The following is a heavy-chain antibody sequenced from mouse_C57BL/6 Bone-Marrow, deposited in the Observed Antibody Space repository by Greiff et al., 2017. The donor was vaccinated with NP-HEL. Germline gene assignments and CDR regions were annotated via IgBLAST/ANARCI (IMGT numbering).Heavy chain of an antibody. CDR1: GYAFSSYW. CDR3: AREGTLYAMDY. D-gene: IGHD3-3*01. CDR2: IYPGDGDT. J-gene: IGHJ4*01. Sequence: QVQLQQSGAELVKPGASVKISCKASGYAFSSYWMNWVKQRPGKGLEWIGQIYPGDGDTNYNGKFKGKATLTADKSSSTAYMQLSSLTSEDSAVYFCAREGTLYAMDYWGQGTSVTVSS. V-gene: IGHV1-80*01.